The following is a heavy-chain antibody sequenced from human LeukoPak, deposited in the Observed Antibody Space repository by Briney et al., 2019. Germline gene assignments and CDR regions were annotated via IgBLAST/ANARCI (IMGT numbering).Heavy chain of an antibody. CDR1: GYTFTSYD. CDR3: ARGLPGLRFLEWAFDI. D-gene: IGHD3-3*01. CDR2: MNPNSGNT. V-gene: IGHV1-8*03. J-gene: IGHJ3*02. Sequence: ASVKVSCKASGYTFTSYDINWVRQATGQGLEWMGWMNPNSGNTGYAQKFQGRVTITRNTSISTAYMELSSLRSEDTAVYYCARGLPGLRFLEWAFDIWGQGTMVTVSS.